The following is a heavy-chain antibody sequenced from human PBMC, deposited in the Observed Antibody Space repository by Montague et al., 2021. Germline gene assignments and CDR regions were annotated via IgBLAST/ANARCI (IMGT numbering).Heavy chain of an antibody. V-gene: IGHV2-5*01. Sequence: PALVKPTQTLTLTCNFSGFSLNTRAVGVGWIRQPPGKALEWLALIYWNDDKRYSPSLKSRLTITKDTSKNQVVLTMTNADPVDTATYYCARHNSGWYSGFDYWDKGTLVTVSS. CDR2: IYWNDDK. D-gene: IGHD6-19*01. CDR3: ARHNSGWYSGFDY. CDR1: GFSLNTRAVG. J-gene: IGHJ4*02.